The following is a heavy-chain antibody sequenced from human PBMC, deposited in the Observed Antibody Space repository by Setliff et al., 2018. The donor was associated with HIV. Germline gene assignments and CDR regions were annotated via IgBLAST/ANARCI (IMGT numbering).Heavy chain of an antibody. D-gene: IGHD6-13*01. Sequence: SETLSLTCNVSYVSISYNIWWTWVRQAPGKGLEWIGEIYHSDFTNYSPSLKSRVTIAMDKSKNQVSLELRSVTAADTAVYFCATDGYRVPTGLNHWGRGALVTVSS. V-gene: IGHV4-4*02. CDR3: ATDGYRVPTGLNH. CDR1: YVSISYNIW. CDR2: IYHSDFT. J-gene: IGHJ1*01.